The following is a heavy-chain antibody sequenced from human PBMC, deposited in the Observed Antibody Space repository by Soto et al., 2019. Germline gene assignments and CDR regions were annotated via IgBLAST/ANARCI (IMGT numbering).Heavy chain of an antibody. CDR3: AKGPTQQYFDY. V-gene: IGHV3-23*01. CDR1: GFTFSSYA. CDR2: NSGSCGST. Sequence: GVSLRLSCAASGFTFSSYAMSWVRQAPREGLELFSGNSGSCGSTYYAYSLKGLFTSSRDNSKSTRYRQMNNRIAYDTAGYYFAKGPTQQYFDYWGQGTLVNVSS. J-gene: IGHJ4*02.